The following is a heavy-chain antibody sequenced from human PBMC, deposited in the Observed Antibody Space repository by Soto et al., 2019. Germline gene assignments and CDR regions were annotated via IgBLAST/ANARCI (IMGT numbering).Heavy chain of an antibody. CDR2: ISGGGGSS. J-gene: IGHJ4*02. D-gene: IGHD2-21*02. CDR1: GFTFSNYA. V-gene: IGHV3-23*01. Sequence: EVQLLESGGGLVQPGGSLRLSCAASGFTFSNYAMSWVRQAPGKGLEWVSGISGGGGSSYYADSVKGRFTISRDNSKNTLYLQMNSLRAGDKAVYYCAHNCGVDCHSVFFYWGQGTLVIVSS. CDR3: AHNCGVDCHSVFFY.